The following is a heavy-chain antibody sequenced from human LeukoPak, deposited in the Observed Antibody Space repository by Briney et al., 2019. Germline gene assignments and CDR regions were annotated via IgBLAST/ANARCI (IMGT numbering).Heavy chain of an antibody. Sequence: PGGSLRLSCAASGFTFSSYSMNWVRQAPGKGLEWVAVISYDGSNKYYANSVKGRFTISRDNSKNTLYLQMNSLRAEDTAVYYCAREDPPWLAHLDYWGQGTLVTVSS. V-gene: IGHV3-30*03. CDR2: ISYDGSNK. CDR1: GFTFSSYS. J-gene: IGHJ4*02. D-gene: IGHD6-19*01. CDR3: AREDPPWLAHLDY.